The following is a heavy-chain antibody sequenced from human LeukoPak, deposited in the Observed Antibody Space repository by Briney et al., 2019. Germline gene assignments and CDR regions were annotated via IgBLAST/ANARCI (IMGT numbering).Heavy chain of an antibody. J-gene: IGHJ6*03. Sequence: KSSETLSLTCAVSGYSISNGYYGVWIRQPPGRGLEWIGSLYHSDSAYYNTSLRSRVSMSVDTSKNQFSLTLSFVTAADTAVYYCARQHDSYYYYYIDVWGSGTTVTVSS. CDR2: LYHSDSA. CDR3: ARQHDSYYYYYIDV. CDR1: GYSISNGYY. V-gene: IGHV4-38-2*01.